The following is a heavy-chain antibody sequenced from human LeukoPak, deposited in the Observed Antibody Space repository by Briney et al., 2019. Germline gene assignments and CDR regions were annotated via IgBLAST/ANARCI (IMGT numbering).Heavy chain of an antibody. CDR3: ARGRGYSYGYGY. CDR2: TYDRSKWYN. V-gene: IGHV6-1*01. CDR1: GDSVSSNSAA. Sequence: SQTLSLTCSISGDSVSSNSAAWNWIRQSPSRGLEWLGRTYDRSKWYNEYAVSVKSRITINPDTSKNQFSLQLNSVTPEDTAVYYCARGRGYSYGYGYWGQGTLVTVSS. D-gene: IGHD5-18*01. J-gene: IGHJ4*02.